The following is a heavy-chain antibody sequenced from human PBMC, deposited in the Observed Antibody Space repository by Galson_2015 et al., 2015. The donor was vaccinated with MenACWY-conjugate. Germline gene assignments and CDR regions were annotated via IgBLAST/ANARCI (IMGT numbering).Heavy chain of an antibody. CDR1: AFTFSSFE. D-gene: IGHD6-19*01. CDR3: ARLAVPGLN. J-gene: IGHJ4*02. V-gene: IGHV3-48*03. Sequence: SLRLSCAASAFTFSSFEMNWVRQAPGKGLEWVSYISSSGTTIYYSDSVKGRFTISRDNAKNSLYLRMNSLRAVDTAVYYCARLAVPGLNWGQGTLVTVSS. CDR2: ISSSGTTI.